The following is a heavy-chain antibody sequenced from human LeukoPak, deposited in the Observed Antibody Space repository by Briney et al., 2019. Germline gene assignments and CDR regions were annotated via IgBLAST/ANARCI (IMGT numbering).Heavy chain of an antibody. CDR3: ARGGPYYYDSSGYLPLDY. D-gene: IGHD3-22*01. CDR2: MHPNSGNT. V-gene: IGHV1-8*01. Sequence: ASVKVSCKASGYTFTSYDINWVRQATGQGLGWMGWMHPNSGNTGYAQKFQGRVTMTRNTSISTAYMELSSLRSEDTAVYYCARGGPYYYDSSGYLPLDYWGQGTLVTVSS. J-gene: IGHJ4*02. CDR1: GYTFTSYD.